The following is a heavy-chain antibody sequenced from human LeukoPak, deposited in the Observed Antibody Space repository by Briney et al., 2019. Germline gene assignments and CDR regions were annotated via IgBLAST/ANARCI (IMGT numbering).Heavy chain of an antibody. CDR1: GDSISSYY. J-gene: IGHJ4*01. D-gene: IGHD2-15*01. Sequence: PSETLSLTCTVSGDSISSYYWNWIRQPPGKGLEWIGFIYYSGSTNYNPSLKSRVTISVDTPKNQFSLKLSSVTAAATALYYWGRGCSGGRCYHFDFWGQGTLVTVSS. CDR3: GRGCSGGRCYHFDF. V-gene: IGHV4-59*12. CDR2: IYYSGST.